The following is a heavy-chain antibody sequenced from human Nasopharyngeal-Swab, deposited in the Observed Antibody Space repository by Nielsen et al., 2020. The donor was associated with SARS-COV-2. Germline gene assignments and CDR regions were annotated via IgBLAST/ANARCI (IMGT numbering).Heavy chain of an antibody. CDR2: MNPNSGNT. D-gene: IGHD1-26*01. J-gene: IGHJ4*02. Sequence: ASVKVSCKASGYTFTSYDINWVRQATGQGLGWMGWMNPNSGNTGYAQKFQGRVTMTRNTSISTAYMELSSLRSEDTAVYYCARGWWELRYLGDYWGQGTLVTVSS. CDR3: ARGWWELRYLGDY. CDR1: GYTFTSYD. V-gene: IGHV1-8*01.